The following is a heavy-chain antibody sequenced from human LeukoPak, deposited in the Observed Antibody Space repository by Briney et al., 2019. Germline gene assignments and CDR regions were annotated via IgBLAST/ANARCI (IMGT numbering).Heavy chain of an antibody. Sequence: GASVKVSRKVSGYSLTEICMHWVRQAPGKGLEWMGGFDPEENKRIYAQKFKGRVTMTEDTSTDTAYMEVSSLTFEDTAVYYCAKGPPGTDNDWYFDLRGRGTLVTVSS. J-gene: IGHJ2*01. CDR1: GYSLTEIC. V-gene: IGHV1-24*01. CDR3: AKGPPGTDNDWYFDL. CDR2: FDPEENKR. D-gene: IGHD1-1*01.